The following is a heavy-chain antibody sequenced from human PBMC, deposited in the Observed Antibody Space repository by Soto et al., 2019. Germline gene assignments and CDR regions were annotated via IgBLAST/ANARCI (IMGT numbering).Heavy chain of an antibody. J-gene: IGHJ6*02. CDR2: ISGSGGST. V-gene: IGHV3-23*01. CDR1: GFTFSSYA. CDR3: AKDLGQQLGPYYYYYGMDV. Sequence: PGGSLRLSCAASGFTFSSYAMSWVRQAPGKGLEWVSAISGSGGSTYYADSVKGRFTISRDNSKNTLYLQMNSLRAEDTAVYYCAKDLGQQLGPYYYYYGMDVWGQGTTVTVSS. D-gene: IGHD6-13*01.